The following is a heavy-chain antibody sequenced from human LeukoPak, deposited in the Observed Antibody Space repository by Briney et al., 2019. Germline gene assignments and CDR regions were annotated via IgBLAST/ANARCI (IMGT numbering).Heavy chain of an antibody. D-gene: IGHD4-11*01. CDR2: INAGNGNT. J-gene: IGHJ6*02. CDR3: AYSVYYYYGMDV. V-gene: IGHV1-3*01. CDR1: GYTFTSYA. Sequence: ASGKVSCKASGYTFTSYAVHWVRRAPGQRREWMGWINAGNGNTKYSQKFQGRVTITRDTSASTAYMELGSLRSGGTAVYYCAYSVYYYYGMDVWGQGTTVTVSS.